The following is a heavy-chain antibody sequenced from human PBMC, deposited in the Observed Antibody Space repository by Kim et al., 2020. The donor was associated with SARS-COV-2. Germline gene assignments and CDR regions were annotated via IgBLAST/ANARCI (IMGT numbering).Heavy chain of an antibody. D-gene: IGHD5-18*01. CDR1: GGSISSSSYY. CDR3: ARFVRGGYSYGYGGGAGVDY. J-gene: IGHJ4*02. V-gene: IGHV4-39*01. CDR2: IYYSGST. Sequence: SETLSLTCTVSGGSISSSSYYWGWIRQPPGKGLEWIGSIYYSGSTYYNPSLKSRVTISVDTSKNQFSLKLSSVTAADTAVDYCARFVRGGYSYGYGGGAGVDYWGQGTLVTVSS.